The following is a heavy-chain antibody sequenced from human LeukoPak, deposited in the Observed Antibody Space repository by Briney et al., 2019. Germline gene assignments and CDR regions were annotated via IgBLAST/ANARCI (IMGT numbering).Heavy chain of an antibody. CDR1: GFTFSSYG. V-gene: IGHV3-23*01. D-gene: IGHD1-26*01. CDR3: AKHSGSYFIYYVDS. Sequence: PGGSLRLSCGASGFTFSSYGMSWVRQAPGMGLEWVSTISNTAYNTYYADSVKGRFTISRDNSANTVSLQMNSLRAEDTALYYCAKHSGSYFIYYVDSWGQGTQVTVSS. J-gene: IGHJ4*02. CDR2: ISNTAYNT.